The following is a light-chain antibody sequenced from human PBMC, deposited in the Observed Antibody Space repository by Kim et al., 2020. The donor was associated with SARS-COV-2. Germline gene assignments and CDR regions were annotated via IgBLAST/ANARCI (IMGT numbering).Light chain of an antibody. CDR2: EVN. CDR1: SSDVGGYNY. CDR3: SSYAGSNNYV. V-gene: IGLV2-8*01. J-gene: IGLJ1*01. Sequence: QSALTQPPSASGSPGQSVTISCTGTSSDVGGYNYVSWYQQHPGKAPKLMIYEVNKRPSGVPDRFSGSKSGNTASLTVSGLQAEGEAEDYCSSYAGSNNYVFGTGTKVTVL.